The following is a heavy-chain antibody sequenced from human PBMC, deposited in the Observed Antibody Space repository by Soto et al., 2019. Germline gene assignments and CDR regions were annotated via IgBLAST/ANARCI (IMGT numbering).Heavy chain of an antibody. Sequence: QVQLVESGGGVVQPGRSLRLSCAASGFTFNRYGMHWVRQAPGKGLGWVAVIWYDGSSEYYADSVKGRFTISRDNSTNTLFLQMNSLRAEDPAVYYCARWVDYFDYWGQGTLVTVSS. CDR1: GFTFNRYG. V-gene: IGHV3-33*01. J-gene: IGHJ4*02. CDR3: ARWVDYFDY. CDR2: IWYDGSSE.